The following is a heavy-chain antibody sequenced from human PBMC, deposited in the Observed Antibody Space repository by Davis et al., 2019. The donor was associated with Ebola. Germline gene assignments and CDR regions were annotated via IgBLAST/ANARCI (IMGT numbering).Heavy chain of an antibody. CDR3: AKQGYSGYDHYYYYGMEV. D-gene: IGHD5-12*01. Sequence: GESLKISCAASGFTFDYYAMHWVRQAPGKGLEWVCLISGDGGSTYYADSVKGRFTISRDNSKNSLYLQMNSLRTEDTALYYCAKQGYSGYDHYYYYGMEVWGQGTTVTVSS. CDR2: ISGDGGST. V-gene: IGHV3-43*02. CDR1: GFTFDYYA. J-gene: IGHJ6*02.